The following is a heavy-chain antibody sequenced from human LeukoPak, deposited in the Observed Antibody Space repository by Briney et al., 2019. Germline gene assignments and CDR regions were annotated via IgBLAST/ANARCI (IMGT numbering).Heavy chain of an antibody. J-gene: IGHJ4*02. CDR1: GGSISSSSYY. D-gene: IGHD3-22*01. CDR2: IYYSGST. Sequence: SETLSLTCTVSGGSISSSSYYWGWIRPPPGKGLEWIGSIYYSGSTYYNPSLKSRVTISVDTSKKQFSLKLSSVTAADTAVYYCAVYYYDSSGYFDYWGQGTLVTVSS. V-gene: IGHV4-39*01. CDR3: AVYYYDSSGYFDY.